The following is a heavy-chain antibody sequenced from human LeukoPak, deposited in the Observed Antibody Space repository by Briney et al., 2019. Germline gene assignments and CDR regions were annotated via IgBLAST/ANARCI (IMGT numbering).Heavy chain of an antibody. CDR2: ISGNGETT. D-gene: IGHD3-9*01. Sequence: GGSLRLSCAASEFTFSSYAMSWVRQAPGKGLEWVSAISGNGETTYYADSVKGRFTISRDNAKNSLYLQMNSLRAEDTAVYYCARGNLGYDILTGYSYYFDYWGQGTLVTVSS. CDR3: ARGNLGYDILTGYSYYFDY. CDR1: EFTFSSYA. J-gene: IGHJ4*02. V-gene: IGHV3-23*01.